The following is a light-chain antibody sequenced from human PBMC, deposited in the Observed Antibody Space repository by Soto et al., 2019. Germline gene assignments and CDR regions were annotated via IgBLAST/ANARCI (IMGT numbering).Light chain of an antibody. Sequence: EIVMTQSPATLSVSPGERVTLSCRASQSVSSKLIWYQQKPGQAPRLLIYGASTRATGIPVRFRGSGSGTEFTLTITSLQSEDFAVYYCQQYNNWPRTFGGGTKVDIK. V-gene: IGKV3-15*01. CDR1: QSVSSK. J-gene: IGKJ4*01. CDR2: GAS. CDR3: QQYNNWPRT.